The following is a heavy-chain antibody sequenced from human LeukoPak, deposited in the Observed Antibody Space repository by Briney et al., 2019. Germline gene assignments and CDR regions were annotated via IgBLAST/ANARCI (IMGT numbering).Heavy chain of an antibody. D-gene: IGHD3-16*01. J-gene: IGHJ4*02. CDR2: SSSGSSTI. Sequence: PGGSLRLSCAASGFTFSTYSMNWVRQAPGKGLEWVSYSSSGSSTIYYADSVKGRFTISRDNAMNSLYLQMSSLRAEDTAVYYCARDQKGDPDYWGQGTLVTVSS. V-gene: IGHV3-48*01. CDR3: ARDQKGDPDY. CDR1: GFTFSTYS.